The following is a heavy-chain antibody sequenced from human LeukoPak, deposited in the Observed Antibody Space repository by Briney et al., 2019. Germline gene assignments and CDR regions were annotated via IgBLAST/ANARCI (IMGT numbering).Heavy chain of an antibody. J-gene: IGHJ4*02. Sequence: GGSLRLSCAASGFTFSNYWMLWVRQAPGKGLESVSRINTDGTVTTYADSVKGRFTVSRDNADNTMFLQMNSVRDEDTAVYYCATKHWLAPPPDSWGQGTPVTVSS. D-gene: IGHD6-19*01. CDR1: GFTFSNYW. CDR2: INTDGTVT. CDR3: ATKHWLAPPPDS. V-gene: IGHV3-74*01.